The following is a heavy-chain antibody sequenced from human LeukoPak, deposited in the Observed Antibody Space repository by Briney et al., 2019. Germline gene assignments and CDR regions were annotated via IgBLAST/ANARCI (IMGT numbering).Heavy chain of an antibody. Sequence: ASVNVSCKASGYTFTDYYMHWVRQAPGQGLEWLGWIKPNSGGTKYAEKFRGRVTMTRDTAFSIAYMELSSLRSDDTAVYYCARDGLLSLYQPPEFSYYYYYMDVWGKGTTVTVSS. J-gene: IGHJ6*03. D-gene: IGHD2-2*01. V-gene: IGHV1-2*02. CDR3: ARDGLLSLYQPPEFSYYYYYMDV. CDR1: GYTFTDYY. CDR2: IKPNSGGT.